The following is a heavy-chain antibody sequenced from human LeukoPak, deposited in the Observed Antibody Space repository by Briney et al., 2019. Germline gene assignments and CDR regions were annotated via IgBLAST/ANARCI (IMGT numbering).Heavy chain of an antibody. CDR1: GGSFSGYY. V-gene: IGHV4-34*01. CDR3: ARGQAYCGGDCYLA. J-gene: IGHJ5*02. D-gene: IGHD2-21*02. CDR2: INHSGST. Sequence: SETLSLTCAVYGGSFSGYYWSWLRQPPGKGLEWIGEINHSGSTNYNPSLKSRVTISVDTSKNQFSLKLSSVTAADTAVYYCARGQAYCGGDCYLAWGQGTLVTVSS.